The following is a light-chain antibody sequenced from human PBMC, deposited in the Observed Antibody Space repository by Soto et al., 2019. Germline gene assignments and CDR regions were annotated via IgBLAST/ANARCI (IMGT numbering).Light chain of an antibody. V-gene: IGKV3-20*01. Sequence: EIVLTQSPGTLSLSPGERATLSCRASQSVSSSYLAWYQQKPGQAPRLLIYASSSRATGIPDRFSGSGSGTDFTLTISRLEPEDFAVYYCQQYVSSPPRYTFGQGTKLEIK. CDR1: QSVSSSY. J-gene: IGKJ2*01. CDR2: ASS. CDR3: QQYVSSPPRYT.